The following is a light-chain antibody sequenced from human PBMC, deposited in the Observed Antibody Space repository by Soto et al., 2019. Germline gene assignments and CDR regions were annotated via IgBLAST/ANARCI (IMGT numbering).Light chain of an antibody. CDR3: QQHDILPIT. V-gene: IGKV4-1*01. J-gene: IGKJ5*01. CDR2: GAS. CDR1: QSVLYSSNNKNY. Sequence: DIVMTQSPDSLAVSLGERATINCKSIQSVLYSSNNKNYLAWYQQKPGQAPRLLIFGASRRATGIPDRFSGAGSGTDFTLTISRLEPEDFALYYCQQHDILPITFGQGTRLEIK.